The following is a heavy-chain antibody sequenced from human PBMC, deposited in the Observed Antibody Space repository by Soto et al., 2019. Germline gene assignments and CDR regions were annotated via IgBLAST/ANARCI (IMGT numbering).Heavy chain of an antibody. J-gene: IGHJ5*02. CDR3: ARIPDLLSWSGPETWFDP. Sequence: QVQLVQSGAEVKKPGSSVKVSCKASGGTFSSYAISWVRQAPGQGLEWMGGIIPIFGTANYAQKFQGRVTITAAKSTSTAYMELSSLRSEDTAVYYCARIPDLLSWSGPETWFDPWGQGTLVTVSS. CDR2: IIPIFGTA. D-gene: IGHD3-3*01. CDR1: GGTFSSYA. V-gene: IGHV1-69*06.